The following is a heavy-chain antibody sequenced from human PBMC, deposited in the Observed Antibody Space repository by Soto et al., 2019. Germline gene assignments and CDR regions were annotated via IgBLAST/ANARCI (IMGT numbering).Heavy chain of an antibody. V-gene: IGHV3-48*04. Sequence: PGGSLRLSCAASGFTFTRYSMNWVRQAPGKGLEWISYISNSGNTIYVADSMRGRFTISRDNAKNSLFLQMNSLRADDTAVYYCARENGMGVWGQGTTVTVSS. CDR3: ARENGMGV. CDR2: ISNSGNTI. J-gene: IGHJ6*02. CDR1: GFTFTRYS.